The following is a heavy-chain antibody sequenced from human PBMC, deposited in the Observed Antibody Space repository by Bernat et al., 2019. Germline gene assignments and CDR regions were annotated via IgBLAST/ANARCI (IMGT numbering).Heavy chain of an antibody. CDR3: ARDCSGGSCYPDQYYFDY. V-gene: IGHV1-18*01. J-gene: IGHJ4*02. D-gene: IGHD2-15*01. Sequence: QVQLVQSGAEVKKPGASVKVSCKASGYTFTSYGISWVRQAPGQGLEWMGWISAYNGNTNYAQKLQGRVTMTTYTSTSTAYMELRSLRSDDTAVYYCARDCSGGSCYPDQYYFDYWGQGTLVTVSS. CDR2: ISAYNGNT. CDR1: GYTFTSYG.